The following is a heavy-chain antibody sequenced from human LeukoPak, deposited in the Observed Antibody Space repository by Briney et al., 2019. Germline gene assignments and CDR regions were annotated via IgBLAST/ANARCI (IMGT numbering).Heavy chain of an antibody. D-gene: IGHD2-2*01. V-gene: IGHV3-66*01. CDR1: GFTVSSNY. J-gene: IGHJ3*02. CDR3: AKNYCGSTSCYAAAFDI. CDR2: IYSGGST. Sequence: GGSLRLSCAASGFTVSSNYMSWVRQAPGKGLEWVSVIYSGGSTYYADSVKGRFTISRDNSKNTLYLQMNSLRAEDTAVYYCAKNYCGSTSCYAAAFDIWGQGAMVTVSS.